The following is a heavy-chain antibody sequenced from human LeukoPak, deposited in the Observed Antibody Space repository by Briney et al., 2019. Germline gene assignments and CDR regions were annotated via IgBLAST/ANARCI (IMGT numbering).Heavy chain of an antibody. CDR3: AKVGEEYYDYWSGPEPYYFDY. D-gene: IGHD3-3*01. CDR1: GFTFSSYA. CDR2: ISGSGGST. J-gene: IGHJ4*02. Sequence: GGSLRLSCAASGFTFSSYAMSWVRQAPGKGLEWVSAISGSGGSTYYADSVKGRFTISRDNSKNTLYLQMNSLRAEDTAVYYCAKVGEEYYDYWSGPEPYYFDYWGQGTLVTVSS. V-gene: IGHV3-23*01.